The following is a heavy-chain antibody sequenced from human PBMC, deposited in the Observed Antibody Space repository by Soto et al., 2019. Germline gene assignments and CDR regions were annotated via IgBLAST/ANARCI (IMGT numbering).Heavy chain of an antibody. CDR2: SIPIFGTA. V-gene: IGHV1-69*06. D-gene: IGHD2-15*01. CDR3: AGGGNGASGWFDP. CDR1: GGTLSSYA. J-gene: IGHJ5*02. Sequence: QVQLVQSGAEVKKPGSSVKVSCKASGGTLSSYAIRWVRQAPGQGLEWMGGSIPIFGTANYAQKFQGRVTITADKSTSTAYMELSSLRSEDTAVYYCAGGGNGASGWFDPWGQGTLVTVSS.